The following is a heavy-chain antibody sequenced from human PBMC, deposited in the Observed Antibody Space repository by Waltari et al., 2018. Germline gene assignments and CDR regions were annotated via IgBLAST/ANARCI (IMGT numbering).Heavy chain of an antibody. V-gene: IGHV4-39*07. J-gene: IGHJ4*02. CDR2: IFYNGAT. D-gene: IGHD2-2*01. CDR1: GCSIDSSPYH. Sequence: QLQLQESGPGLVKPSEPLSLTCTVPGCSIDSSPYHWGWIRQPPGKGLEWLGTIFYNGATKYNPSLKSRVSISLDTSKNQFSLRLSSITAADTAMYYCAREIRDIVVVPSPGGYWGQGTLVTVSS. CDR3: AREIRDIVVVPSPGGY.